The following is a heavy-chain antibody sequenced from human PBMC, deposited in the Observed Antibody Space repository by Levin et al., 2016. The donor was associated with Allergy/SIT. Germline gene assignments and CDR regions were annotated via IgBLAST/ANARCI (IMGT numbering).Heavy chain of an antibody. V-gene: IGHV3-21*01. CDR2: VRATNDNT. D-gene: IGHD2-15*01. CDR3: TRDDYHGRGMPD. Sequence: GGSLRLSCETSGFTFSSYSMNWVRQSPGKGLEWVSSVRATNDNTYYAESVKGRCTISRDNAKKSVYLQLNSLRADDTAIYYCTRDDYHGRGMPDWGQGTLVTVSS. J-gene: IGHJ4*02. CDR1: GFTFSSYS.